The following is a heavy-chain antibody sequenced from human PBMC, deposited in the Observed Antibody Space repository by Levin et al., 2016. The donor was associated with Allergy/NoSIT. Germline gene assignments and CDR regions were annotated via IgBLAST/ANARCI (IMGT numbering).Heavy chain of an antibody. V-gene: IGHV1-3*01. D-gene: IGHD5-12*01. CDR3: ARTDSGYNSPFDC. J-gene: IGHJ4*02. CDR2: INAGNGNT. Sequence: WVRQAPGQRLEWMGWINAGNGNTKYSQKFQGRVTITRDTSASTAYMDLNSLKSEDTAMYYCARTDSGYNSPFDCWGQGALVTVSS.